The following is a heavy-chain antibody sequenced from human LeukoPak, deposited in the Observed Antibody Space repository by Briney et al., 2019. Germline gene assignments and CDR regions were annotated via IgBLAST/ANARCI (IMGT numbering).Heavy chain of an antibody. CDR3: ASASSHRIAAGGDY. CDR1: GFTFTNYW. CDR2: INNDGSSR. J-gene: IGHJ4*01. V-gene: IGHV3-74*01. Sequence: GRSLRLSCAASGFTFTNYWMHWVRQGQGKGLVWVSRINNDGSSRHYADSVKGRFTISRDNAKNMMYLQMNSLRAEDTAVYYCASASSHRIAAGGDYWGHGSLVTVYS. D-gene: IGHD6-13*01.